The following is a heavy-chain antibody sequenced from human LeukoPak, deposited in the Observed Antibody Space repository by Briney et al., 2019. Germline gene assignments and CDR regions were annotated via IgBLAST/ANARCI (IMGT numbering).Heavy chain of an antibody. J-gene: IGHJ4*02. Sequence: SETLPLTCTVSGGSISSYYWTWIRQPAGKGLEWIGRIYTSGSTNYNPSLRSRVTMSVDTSKSQFSLRLTSLTAADTAVYYCARMDGSSWYELDYWGQGTLVTVSS. V-gene: IGHV4-4*07. D-gene: IGHD6-13*01. CDR3: ARMDGSSWYELDY. CDR1: GGSISSYY. CDR2: IYTSGST.